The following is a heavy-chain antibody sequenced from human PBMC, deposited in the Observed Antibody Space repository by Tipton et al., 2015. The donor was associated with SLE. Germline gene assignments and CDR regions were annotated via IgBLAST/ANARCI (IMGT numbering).Heavy chain of an antibody. J-gene: IGHJ3*01. CDR1: GGSFSGYY. CDR2: INHCGST. V-gene: IGHV4-34*01. CDR3: ARIIAGHGDAFDV. Sequence: TLSLTCTVYGGSFSGYYWTWIRQPPAKGLEWIGEINHCGSTNYNPSLKSRVTMSVDTFKNQFSLTLMSVTAADTAVYFCARIIAGHGDAFDVWGQGTMVTVSS.